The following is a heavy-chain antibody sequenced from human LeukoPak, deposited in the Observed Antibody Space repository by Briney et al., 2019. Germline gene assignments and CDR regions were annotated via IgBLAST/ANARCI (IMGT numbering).Heavy chain of an antibody. J-gene: IGHJ4*02. CDR2: ISYDGSNK. V-gene: IGHV3-30*03. D-gene: IGHD3-16*01. Sequence: GGSLRLSCAASGFTFSSYGMHWVRQAPGKGLEWVAVISYDGSNKYYADSVKGRFTISRDNSKNTLYLQTNSLRAEDTAVYYCATWVSLDYWGQGTLVTVSS. CDR3: ATWVSLDY. CDR1: GFTFSSYG.